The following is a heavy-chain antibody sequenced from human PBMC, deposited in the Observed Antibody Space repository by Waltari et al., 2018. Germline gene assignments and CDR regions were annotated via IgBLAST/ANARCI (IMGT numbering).Heavy chain of an antibody. D-gene: IGHD4-17*01. Sequence: EVQLVESGGGSVQPGGSLRLSCAASGMTLSSYWMHWVRQAPGKGLEWGANIKQDGSEKNYVDSVEGRFSISRDNAQNSLYLQMNSLRAEDTAIYYCVTGLTTVTAKDYFDHWGQGALVTVSS. J-gene: IGHJ4*02. V-gene: IGHV3-7*01. CDR2: IKQDGSEK. CDR3: VTGLTTVTAKDYFDH. CDR1: GMTLSSYW.